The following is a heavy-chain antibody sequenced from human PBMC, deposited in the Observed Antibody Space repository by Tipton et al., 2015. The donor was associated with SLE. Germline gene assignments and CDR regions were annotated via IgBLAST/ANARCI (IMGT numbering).Heavy chain of an antibody. CDR1: GFTISTNY. Sequence: QLVQSGGGLVQPGGSLRLSCAASGFTISTNYMSWVRQAPGKGLQWVSIIYAGGSTYYADSVRGRFTISRDNSKNTLYLQMNSLRPEDTAVYYCGRGGAAFGVDYWGQGPLVTVSS. D-gene: IGHD3-16*01. V-gene: IGHV3-66*02. CDR3: GRGGAAFGVDY. J-gene: IGHJ4*02. CDR2: IYAGGST.